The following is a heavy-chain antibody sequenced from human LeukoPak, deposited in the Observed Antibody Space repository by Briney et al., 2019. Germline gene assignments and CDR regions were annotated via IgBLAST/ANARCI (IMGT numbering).Heavy chain of an antibody. J-gene: IGHJ4*02. CDR2: INPDGSTK. D-gene: IGHD3-16*01. CDR3: ARDMKGNLDY. V-gene: IGHV3-7*01. Sequence: GGSLRLPCAASGFTFNDVWMAWVRQAPGKGLEWVANINPDGSTKQYVDSVRGRFTISRDNAKNSLYLQMNSLRAEDTGLYHCARDMKGNLDYWGQGTLVTVSS. CDR1: GFTFNDVW.